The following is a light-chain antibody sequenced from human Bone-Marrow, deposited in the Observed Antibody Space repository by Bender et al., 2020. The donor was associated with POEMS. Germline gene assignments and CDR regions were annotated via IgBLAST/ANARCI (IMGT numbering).Light chain of an antibody. V-gene: IGLV2-14*01. CDR2: DVS. Sequence: QSALTQPASVSGSPGQSITISCTGTTSDIGTYNYDSWFQQHPGKAPKLLIYDVSNRPSGVSNRFSASKSGNTASLTISGLQAEDEADYYCNAYTRSSTLVFGGGTKLTV. J-gene: IGLJ3*02. CDR1: TSDIGTYNY. CDR3: NAYTRSSTLV.